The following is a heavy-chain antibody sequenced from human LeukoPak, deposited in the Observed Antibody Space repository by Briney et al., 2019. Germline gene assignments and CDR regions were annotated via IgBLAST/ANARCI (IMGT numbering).Heavy chain of an antibody. Sequence: GRSLRLSCAASGLTFSKAWMSWVRHPPGKGLEWVGRIKSKTDRGTTDYAAPVKRRFTISRDDSKNTLYLQMNSMKTEDTDVYYCTTTGVYYYGSGNYGLFDYWGQGTLVTVSS. V-gene: IGHV3-15*01. CDR1: GLTFSKAW. D-gene: IGHD3-10*01. CDR3: TTTGVYYYGSGNYGLFDY. CDR2: IKSKTDRGTT. J-gene: IGHJ4*02.